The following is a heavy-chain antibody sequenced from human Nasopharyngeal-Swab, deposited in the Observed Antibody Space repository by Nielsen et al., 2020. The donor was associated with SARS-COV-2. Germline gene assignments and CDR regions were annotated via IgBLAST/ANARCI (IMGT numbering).Heavy chain of an antibody. J-gene: IGHJ4*02. V-gene: IGHV3-23*01. CDR1: GFTFSIYG. CDR2: ISGGDHT. D-gene: IGHD3-3*01. CDR3: AKDGSDFSSDY. Sequence: GESLKISCAASGFTFSIYGMSWVRQAPGKGLEWVSAISGGDHTYYADSVKGLFTISRDTSKNTLFLQMKNLRTEDTAIYYCAKDGSDFSSDYWGLGTLVTVSS.